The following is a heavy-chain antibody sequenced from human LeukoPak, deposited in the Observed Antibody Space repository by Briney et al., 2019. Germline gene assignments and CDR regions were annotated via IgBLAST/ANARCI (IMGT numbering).Heavy chain of an antibody. CDR3: ARDRRGVSPYMDV. CDR1: GFTFSSYA. CDR2: IYSGGST. D-gene: IGHD6-25*01. V-gene: IGHV3-53*01. J-gene: IGHJ6*02. Sequence: GGSLRLSCAASGFTFSSYAMSWVRQAPGKGLEWVSIIYSGGSTYYADSVKGRFTISRDNSKNTLYLQMNSLRAEDTAVYYCARDRRGVSPYMDVWGQGTTVTVSS.